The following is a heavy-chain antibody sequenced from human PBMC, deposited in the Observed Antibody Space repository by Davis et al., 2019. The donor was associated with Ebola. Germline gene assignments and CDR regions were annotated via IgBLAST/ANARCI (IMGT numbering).Heavy chain of an antibody. D-gene: IGHD3-3*01. CDR2: ISYDGSNK. Sequence: GESLKISCAASGFTFSSYAMHWVRQAPGKGLEWVAVISYDGSNKYYADSVKGRFTISRDNSKNTLYLQMNSLRAEDTAVYYCARSPYYDFWSGYYHDYWGQGTLVTVSS. V-gene: IGHV3-30-3*01. CDR1: GFTFSSYA. CDR3: ARSPYYDFWSGYYHDY. J-gene: IGHJ4*02.